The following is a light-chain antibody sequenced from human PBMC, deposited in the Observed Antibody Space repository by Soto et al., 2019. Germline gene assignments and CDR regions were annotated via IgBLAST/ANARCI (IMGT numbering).Light chain of an antibody. J-gene: IGKJ5*01. CDR2: HAS. CDR3: QQRSNWPIT. CDR1: QSISSY. V-gene: IGKV3-11*01. Sequence: EIVLTQSPATLSLSTGERATLSCRASQSISSYLAWYQQKPGQAPRLLIYHASNRATGIPARFSGSGSGTDFTLTISSLEPEDFAVYYCQQRSNWPITFGQGTRLEIK.